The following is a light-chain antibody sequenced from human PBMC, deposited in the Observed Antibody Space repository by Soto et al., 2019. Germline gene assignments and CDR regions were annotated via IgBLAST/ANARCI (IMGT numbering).Light chain of an antibody. CDR1: QSVSSN. V-gene: IGKV3-15*01. J-gene: IGKJ5*01. CDR2: GAS. Sequence: DRVVTQSPSTLTVSPGERATLSCRASQSVSSNLAWYQQKPGQAPRLLIYGASIRATGIPARFSGSGSWTEFTLTISSLQSEDFAVYYCQQYNTWPPITFGQGTRLEIK. CDR3: QQYNTWPPIT.